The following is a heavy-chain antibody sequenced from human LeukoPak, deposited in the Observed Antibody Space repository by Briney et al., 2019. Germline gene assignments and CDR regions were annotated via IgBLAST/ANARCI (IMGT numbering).Heavy chain of an antibody. D-gene: IGHD2-2*01. V-gene: IGHV3-21*01. CDR1: GFTFSSYS. Sequence: GGSLRLSCAASGFTFSSYSMNSVPQAPGKGLEWVSSISSSSSYIYYADSVKGRFTISRDNAKNSLYLQMNSLRAEDTAVYYCARDSVRCSSTSCAFDYWGQGTLVTVSS. CDR2: ISSSSSYI. J-gene: IGHJ4*02. CDR3: ARDSVRCSSTSCAFDY.